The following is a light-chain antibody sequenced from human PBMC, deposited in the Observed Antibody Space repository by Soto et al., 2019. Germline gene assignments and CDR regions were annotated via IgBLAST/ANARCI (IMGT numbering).Light chain of an antibody. CDR3: QTWGTGIHWV. CDR2: LNSDGSH. J-gene: IGLJ3*02. CDR1: SGYSSYA. Sequence: QPVLTQSPSASASLGASVKLTCTLSSGYSSYAIAWHQQQPEKGPRYLMKLNSDGSHSKGDGIPDRFSGSSSGAERYLTISSLQSEDEADYYCQTWGTGIHWVFGGGTKVTVL. V-gene: IGLV4-69*01.